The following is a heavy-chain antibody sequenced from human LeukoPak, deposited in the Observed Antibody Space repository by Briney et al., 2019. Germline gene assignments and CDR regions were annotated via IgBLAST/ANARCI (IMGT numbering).Heavy chain of an antibody. V-gene: IGHV3-30-3*01. CDR2: ISYDGSNK. CDR1: GFTFSSYA. CDR3: ARDYRIVGAEPYYFDY. J-gene: IGHJ4*02. Sequence: GGSLRLSCAASGFTFSSYAMHWVRQAPGKGLEWVAVISYDGSNKYYADSVKGRFTISRDNSKNTLYLQMNSLRAEDTAVYYCARDYRIVGAEPYYFDYWGQGTLVTVSS. D-gene: IGHD1-26*01.